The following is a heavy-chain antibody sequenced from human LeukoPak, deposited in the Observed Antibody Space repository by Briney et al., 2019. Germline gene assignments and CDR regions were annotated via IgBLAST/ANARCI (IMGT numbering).Heavy chain of an antibody. CDR2: IYYSGST. V-gene: IGHV4-59*01. J-gene: IGHJ6*03. CDR1: GGSISSYY. CDR3: ARGRGLLLYYYYYYMDV. D-gene: IGHD2-15*01. Sequence: SETLSLTCTVSGGSISSYYWSWIRQPPGKGLEWIGYIYYSGSTNYNPSLKSRVTIPVDTSKNQFSLKLSSVTAADTAVYYRARGRGLLLYYYYYYMDVWGKGTTVTISS.